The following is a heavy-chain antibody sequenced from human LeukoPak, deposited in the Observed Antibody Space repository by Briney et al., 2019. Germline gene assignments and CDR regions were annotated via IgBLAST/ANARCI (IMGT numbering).Heavy chain of an antibody. Sequence: GGSLRLSCAASGFTFSSYGMHWVRQAPGKGLEWVAVISYDGSNKYYADSVKGRFTISRDNSKNTLYLQMNSLRAEDTAVYYCASSHRGKRNGWGQGTLVTVSS. CDR1: GFTFSSYG. J-gene: IGHJ4*02. V-gene: IGHV3-30*03. CDR3: ASSHRGKRNG. CDR2: ISYDGSNK. D-gene: IGHD3-10*01.